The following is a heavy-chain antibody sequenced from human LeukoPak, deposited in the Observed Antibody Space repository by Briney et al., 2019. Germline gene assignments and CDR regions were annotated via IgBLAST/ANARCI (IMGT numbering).Heavy chain of an antibody. Sequence: GASVKVSCKASGYTFTSYGISWVRQAPGQGLEWMGWINPNSGGTKYEQKFQGRVTMTRDTSISTAYMELSRLRSDDTAVYYCARDPGMSGYLRYYFDYWGQGTLVTVSS. J-gene: IGHJ4*02. D-gene: IGHD3-3*01. CDR3: ARDPGMSGYLRYYFDY. CDR2: INPNSGGT. CDR1: GYTFTSYG. V-gene: IGHV1-2*02.